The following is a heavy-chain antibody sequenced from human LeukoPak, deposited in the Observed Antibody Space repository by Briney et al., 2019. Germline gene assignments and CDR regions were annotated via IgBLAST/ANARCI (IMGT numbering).Heavy chain of an antibody. CDR2: INPSGGST. V-gene: IGHV1-46*01. Sequence: ASVKVSCKASGYTFTSYYMHWVRQAPGQGLEWMGIINPSGGSTSYAQKFQGRVTMTRDMSTSTVYMELSSLRSEDTAVYYCARGSSGWYTPSYYYMDVWGKGTTVTVSS. D-gene: IGHD6-19*01. CDR3: ARGSSGWYTPSYYYMDV. CDR1: GYTFTSYY. J-gene: IGHJ6*03.